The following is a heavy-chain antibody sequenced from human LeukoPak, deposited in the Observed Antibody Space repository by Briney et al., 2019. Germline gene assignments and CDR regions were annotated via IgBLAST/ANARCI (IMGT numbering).Heavy chain of an antibody. D-gene: IGHD3-10*01. V-gene: IGHV3-23*01. CDR1: GFTFSSYA. Sequence: GGSLRLSCAASGFTFSSYAMSWVRQAPGKGLEWVSAISGSGGSTYYADSVKGRFTISRDNAKNSLYLQMNSLRAEDTAVYYCARDMGLWFGESIENWFDPWGQGTLVTVSS. CDR2: ISGSGGST. CDR3: ARDMGLWFGESIENWFDP. J-gene: IGHJ5*02.